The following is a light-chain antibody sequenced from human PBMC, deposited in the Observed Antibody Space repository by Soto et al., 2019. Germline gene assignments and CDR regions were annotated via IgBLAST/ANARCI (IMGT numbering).Light chain of an antibody. J-gene: IGKJ5*01. CDR1: QSISSW. V-gene: IGKV1-5*01. Sequence: NQLTQSPSTLSASVGDRVTLTCGASQSISSWLAWYQQKPGKAPKLLIYAASTLQSGVPSRFSGSGSGTDFTLTISSLQPEDFATYYCQQLNSYPFTFGQGTRLET. CDR3: QQLNSYPFT. CDR2: AAS.